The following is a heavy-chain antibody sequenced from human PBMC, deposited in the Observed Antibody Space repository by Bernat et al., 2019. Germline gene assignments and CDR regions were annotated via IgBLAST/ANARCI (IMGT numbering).Heavy chain of an antibody. V-gene: IGHV3-30*02. CDR2: IQYDGGNK. J-gene: IGHJ2*01. CDR3: VKGGYSYGYHFDL. D-gene: IGHD5-18*01. CDR1: GFTFSNYG. Sequence: QVQLVESGGGVVQPGGSLRLSCAASGFTFSNYGMHWVRQAPGKGLEWVAFIQYDGGNKYYADSMKGRFTISRDNSKNTLYLQMNSLRAEDTTVYYCVKGGYSYGYHFDLWGRGTLVTVSS.